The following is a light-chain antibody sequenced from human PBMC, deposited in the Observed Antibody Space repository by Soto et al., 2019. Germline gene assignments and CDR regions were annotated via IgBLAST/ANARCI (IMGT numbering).Light chain of an antibody. V-gene: IGKV3-20*01. J-gene: IGKJ1*01. Sequence: EIVLTQSPGTLSLSPGERATLSCRASQSFGSSYLAWYQQKPGQAPRLLIYGASSRATDIPDRFSGSGSGPDFTLTISRLEPEDFAVYYCQQYDRSPQTFGQGTKVEFK. CDR1: QSFGSSY. CDR2: GAS. CDR3: QQYDRSPQT.